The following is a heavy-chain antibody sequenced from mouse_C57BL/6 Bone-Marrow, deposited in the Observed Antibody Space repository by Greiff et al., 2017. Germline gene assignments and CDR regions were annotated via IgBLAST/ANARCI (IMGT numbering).Heavy chain of an antibody. D-gene: IGHD2-1*01. Sequence: VQLQQPGAELVMPGASVKLSCKASGYTFTSYWMHWVKQRPGQGLEWIGEIDPSDSYTNYNQKFKGKSTLTVDKSSSTAYMQLSSLTSEYSAVYYCARWGHGNYWYFDVWGTGTTVTVSA. CDR1: GYTFTSYW. V-gene: IGHV1-69*01. J-gene: IGHJ1*03. CDR2: IDPSDSYT. CDR3: ARWGHGNYWYFDV.